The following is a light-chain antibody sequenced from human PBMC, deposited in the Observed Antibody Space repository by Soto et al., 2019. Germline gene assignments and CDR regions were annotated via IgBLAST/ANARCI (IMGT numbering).Light chain of an antibody. Sequence: DIQMTQSPSTLSGSVGDRVTITCRASQTISSWLAWYQQKPGKAPKLLIYKASTLKSGVPSRFSGSGSGTEFTLTISSLQPDDFATYYCQHYNSYSEAFGQGAMVAI. V-gene: IGKV1-5*03. CDR3: QHYNSYSEA. J-gene: IGKJ1*01. CDR2: KAS. CDR1: QTISSW.